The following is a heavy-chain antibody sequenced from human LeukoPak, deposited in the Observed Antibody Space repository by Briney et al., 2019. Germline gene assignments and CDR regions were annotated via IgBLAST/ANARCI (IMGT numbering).Heavy chain of an antibody. Sequence: GGSLRLSCAASGFTFSSYEMNWVRQAPGKGLEWVSYISSSGSTIHYAASVKGRFTISRDNAKNSLYLQMNSLRAEDTAVYYCARDYGDYVLGYFQHWGQGTLVTVSS. CDR3: ARDYGDYVLGYFQH. CDR2: ISSSGSTI. V-gene: IGHV3-48*03. J-gene: IGHJ1*01. D-gene: IGHD4-17*01. CDR1: GFTFSSYE.